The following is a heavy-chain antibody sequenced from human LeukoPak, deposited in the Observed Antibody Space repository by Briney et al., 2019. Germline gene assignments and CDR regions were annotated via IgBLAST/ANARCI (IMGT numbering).Heavy chain of an antibody. CDR2: IYYSGST. D-gene: IGHD3-10*01. CDR1: GGSISSYY. V-gene: IGHV4-59*01. J-gene: IGHJ6*03. CDR3: ARVFDSGSQAYFYYMDV. Sequence: SETLSLTCTVSGGSISSYYWSWIRKPPGRGLEWIGYIYYSGSTNYNPSLKSRVTILVDTSKNQVSLKLSSVTAADTAVYYCARVFDSGSQAYFYYMDVWGKGTTVTISS.